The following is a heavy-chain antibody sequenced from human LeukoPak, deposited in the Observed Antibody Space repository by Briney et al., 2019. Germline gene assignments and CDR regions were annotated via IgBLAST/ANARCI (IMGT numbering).Heavy chain of an antibody. Sequence: SETLSLTCAVYGGSFSGYYWSWIRQPPGKGLEWIGSIYYSGSTYYNPSLKSRVTISVDTSKNQFSLKLSSVTPEDTAVYYCARVFGGSSRSDAFDIWGQGTMVTVSS. D-gene: IGHD2-15*01. CDR1: GGSFSGYY. CDR2: IYYSGST. J-gene: IGHJ3*02. CDR3: ARVFGGSSRSDAFDI. V-gene: IGHV4-34*01.